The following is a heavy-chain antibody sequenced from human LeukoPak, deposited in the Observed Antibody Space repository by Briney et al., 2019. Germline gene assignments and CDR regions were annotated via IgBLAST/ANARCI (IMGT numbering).Heavy chain of an antibody. CDR3: ARDLTPEDNNAWYDAFDI. V-gene: IGHV3-7*01. CDR1: GFSFSSYW. CDR2: IGLDGSEK. Sequence: PGGSLRLSCTASGFSFSSYWMSWVRQAPGEGLEWMANIGLDGSEKYYVDSVKGRFTISRDNARNSLFLQMNSLRVEDTAVYYCARDLTPEDNNAWYDAFDIWGQGAMVTVSS. J-gene: IGHJ3*02. D-gene: IGHD6-13*01.